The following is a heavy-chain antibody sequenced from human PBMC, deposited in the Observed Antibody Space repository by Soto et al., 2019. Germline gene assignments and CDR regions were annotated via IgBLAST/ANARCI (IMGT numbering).Heavy chain of an antibody. J-gene: IGHJ4*02. CDR2: TSYTGNT. CDR1: GGSVTSYH. Sequence: SETLSLTCFVSGGSVTSYHWSWIRQFPGKGLEWIAYTSYTGNTNYNPSLQSRVTISLDTSKNQLSLKLTSMTAADTAVYYCMRDQRYSGSYWGLGTLVTVSS. D-gene: IGHD1-26*01. CDR3: MRDQRYSGSY. V-gene: IGHV4-59*02.